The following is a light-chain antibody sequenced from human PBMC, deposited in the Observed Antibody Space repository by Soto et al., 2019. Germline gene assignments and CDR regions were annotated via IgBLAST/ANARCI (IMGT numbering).Light chain of an antibody. CDR3: NSYTSKSTGV. CDR2: EVS. V-gene: IGLV2-14*01. J-gene: IGLJ1*01. CDR1: SIDVGGYDY. Sequence: QSALTQPASVSGSPGQSITISCTGTSIDVGGYDYVSWDQQHPGKAPKLMIYEVSNRPSGVSNRFSGSKSGNTASLTISGLQAEDEADYYCNSYTSKSTGVFGTGTKLTVL.